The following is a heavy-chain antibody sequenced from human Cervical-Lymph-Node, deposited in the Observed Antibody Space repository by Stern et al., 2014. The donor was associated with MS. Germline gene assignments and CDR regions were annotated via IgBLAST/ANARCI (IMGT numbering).Heavy chain of an antibody. Sequence: QGQLMQSGAVVKKPGSSVKGSCKASGGISWVRQAPGQGLEWMGGVIPVVQSSHYAQKFQGRVTVTADPSANTTYLELTSLTSDDTAIYYCARGTGDNWFDPWGQGTLVTVSS. D-gene: IGHD3-10*01. CDR1: GG. V-gene: IGHV1-69*19. J-gene: IGHJ5*02. CDR2: VIPVVQSS. CDR3: ARGTGDNWFDP.